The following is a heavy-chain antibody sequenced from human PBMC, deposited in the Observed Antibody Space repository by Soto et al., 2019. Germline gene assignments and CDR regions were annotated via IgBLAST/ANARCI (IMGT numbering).Heavy chain of an antibody. J-gene: IGHJ3*01. CDR1: GFTFSTYW. CDR3: VRERDVDYGRGYASLGDALDV. CDR2: ISLDGSRT. V-gene: IGHV3-74*01. Sequence: EVQLVESGGGVVQPGGSLRLSCAASGFTFSTYWMHWVRQVPGKGLVWVSRISLDGSRTSYADSVKGRFTISRANTKNILNPQVRLLRAVASAVDFRVRERDVDYGRGYASLGDALDVWGQGTVVCVSS. D-gene: IGHD3-16*01.